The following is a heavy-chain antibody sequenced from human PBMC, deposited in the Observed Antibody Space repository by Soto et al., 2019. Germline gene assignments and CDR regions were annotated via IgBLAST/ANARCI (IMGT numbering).Heavy chain of an antibody. CDR2: IFYSGST. D-gene: IGHD5-18*01. Sequence: SETLSLTCTVSGGSISGSYWTWIRQSPGKGLEWIGYIFYSGSTNYNPSLKSRVTISVDTSKNQFSLKLSSVTAADTAVYYCASPGYSYAKNFFVPWGQGTLVTVSS. CDR3: ASPGYSYAKNFFVP. V-gene: IGHV4-59*08. J-gene: IGHJ5*02. CDR1: GGSISGSY.